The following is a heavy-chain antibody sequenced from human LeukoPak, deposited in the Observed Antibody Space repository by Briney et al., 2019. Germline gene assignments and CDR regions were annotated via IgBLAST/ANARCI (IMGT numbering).Heavy chain of an antibody. CDR2: INPNSGGT. D-gene: IGHD1-26*01. V-gene: IGHV1-2*02. Sequence: ASVKVSCKASGYTFTGYYMHWVRQAPGQGLEWMGWINPNSGGTNYAQKFQGRVTMTRDTSISTAYMELSRLRSDDTAVYYCAREAEPLQKNTFDYWGQGTLVTVSS. J-gene: IGHJ4*02. CDR1: GYTFTGYY. CDR3: AREAEPLQKNTFDY.